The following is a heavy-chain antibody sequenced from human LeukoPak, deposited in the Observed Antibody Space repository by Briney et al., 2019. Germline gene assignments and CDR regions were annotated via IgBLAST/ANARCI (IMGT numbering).Heavy chain of an antibody. V-gene: IGHV3-9*01. CDR2: ISWNSGSI. CDR3: ARDPVGALKYDY. J-gene: IGHJ4*02. Sequence: PGRSLRLSCAASGFTFDDYAMHWVRQAPGKGLEWVSGISWNSGSIGYADSVKGRFTISRDNAKNSLYLQMNSLRAEDTAVYYCARDPVGALKYDYWGQGTLVTVSS. CDR1: GFTFDDYA. D-gene: IGHD1-26*01.